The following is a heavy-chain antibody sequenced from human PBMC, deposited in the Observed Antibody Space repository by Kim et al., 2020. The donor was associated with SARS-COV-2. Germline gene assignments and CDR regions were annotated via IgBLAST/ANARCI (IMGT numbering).Heavy chain of an antibody. CDR1: GFSLSISDVG. V-gene: IGHV2-5*02. CDR3: AHTIYGDYVFDF. CDR2: IYGDDDK. Sequence: SGATLVNPTQTLTLTCSFSGFSLSISDVGVGWIRQPPGKALEWLALIYGDDDKRYNPSLRSRITITKDTSKNQVVLTLSNMDPVDTATYYCAHTIYGDYVFDFWGQGTLVTVSS. D-gene: IGHD4-17*01. J-gene: IGHJ4*02.